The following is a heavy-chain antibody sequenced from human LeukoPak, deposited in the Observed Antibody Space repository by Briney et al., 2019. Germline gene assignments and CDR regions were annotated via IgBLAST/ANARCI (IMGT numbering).Heavy chain of an antibody. D-gene: IGHD1-1*01. V-gene: IGHV3-23*01. CDR1: GFNFNTYT. J-gene: IGHJ4*02. CDR2: IRHSDGKT. Sequence: GGSLRLSCDASGFNFNTYTMYWVRQAPGQGLEWVSGIRHSDGKTYYADSVRGRFTISSDIFKNTLYLQMNGLRADDTALYYCAKGLERESRLDSWGQETLVTVSS. CDR3: AKGLERESRLDS.